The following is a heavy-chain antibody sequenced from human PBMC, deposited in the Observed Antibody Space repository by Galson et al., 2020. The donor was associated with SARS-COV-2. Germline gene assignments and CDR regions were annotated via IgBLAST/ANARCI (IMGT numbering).Heavy chain of an antibody. D-gene: IGHD6-19*01. CDR1: GFTLSNFG. J-gene: IGHJ5*02. CDR3: ARDWGSSGWYNWFDP. CDR2: VPYGGTTT. V-gene: IGHV3-30*03. Sequence: GGSLRLSCAASGFTLSNFGMHWARQAPGTGLEWVAIVPYGGTTTYADSVKGRFTISRDNPKNTLYLEMNSLRVKDTGVYYCARDWGSSGWYNWFDPWGQGTLVSVSS.